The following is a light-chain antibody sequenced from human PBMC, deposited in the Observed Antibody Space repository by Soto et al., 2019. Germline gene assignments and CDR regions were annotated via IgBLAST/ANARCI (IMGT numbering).Light chain of an antibody. CDR1: QSVGTN. CDR3: QQRSNWPPIFT. Sequence: EIVLTQSPATLSLSPGERGTLSCRASQSVGTNLAWYQHKPGQAPRLLIYDVSARATDIPARFSGSGSGTDFSLTISSVEPEDFAIYYCQQRSNWPPIFTFGPGTKVDIK. CDR2: DVS. V-gene: IGKV3-11*01. J-gene: IGKJ3*01.